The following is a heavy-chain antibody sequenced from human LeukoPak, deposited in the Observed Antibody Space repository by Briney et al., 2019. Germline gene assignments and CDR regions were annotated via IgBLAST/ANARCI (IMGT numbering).Heavy chain of an antibody. CDR1: GFTFSSYA. CDR3: ARGPRMGYSYVSVPVGV. CDR2: ISYDGSNK. V-gene: IGHV3-30*04. D-gene: IGHD5-18*01. J-gene: IGHJ6*04. Sequence: GGSLRLSCAASGFTFSSYAMHWVRQAPGKGLEWVAVISYDGSNKYYADSVKGRFTISRDNSKNTLYLQMNSLRAEDTAVYYCARGPRMGYSYVSVPVGVWGKGTTVTVSS.